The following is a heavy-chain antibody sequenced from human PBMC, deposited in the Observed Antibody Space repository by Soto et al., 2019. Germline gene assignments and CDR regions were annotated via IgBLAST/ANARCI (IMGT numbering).Heavy chain of an antibody. Sequence: EVQLVESGGDLAQLGVSLGVSGAASGFTIVDHYLKWDRQAPGMGLGWVARTKNKVQSYTIEYAASVKGRFTISRDDSKISLYLQMNSLKTDDTAVYYCTCWIAARCSWGQGSLVTVSS. CDR2: TKNKVQSYTI. J-gene: IGHJ4*02. V-gene: IGHV3-72*01. CDR3: TCWIAARCS. D-gene: IGHD6-6*01. CDR1: GFTIVDHY.